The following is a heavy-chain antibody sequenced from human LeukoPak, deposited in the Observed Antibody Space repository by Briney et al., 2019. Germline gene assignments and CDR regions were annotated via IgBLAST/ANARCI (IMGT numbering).Heavy chain of an antibody. CDR3: ARGVISSSWYPY. CDR2: IRYDGSNK. CDR1: GFTFSSYG. Sequence: GGSLRLSCAASGFTFSSYGMHWVRQAPGKGLEWVAFIRYDGSNKYYADSVKGRFTISRDNSKNTLYLQMNSLRAEDTAVYYCARGVISSSWYPYWGQGTLVTVSS. V-gene: IGHV3-30*02. J-gene: IGHJ4*02. D-gene: IGHD6-13*01.